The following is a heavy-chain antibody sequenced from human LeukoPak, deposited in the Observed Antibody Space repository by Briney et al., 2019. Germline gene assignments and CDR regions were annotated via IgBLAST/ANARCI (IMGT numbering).Heavy chain of an antibody. J-gene: IGHJ4*02. Sequence: GASVKVSCKASGYTFTSYGISWVRQAPGQGLEWMGWISAYSLNTNYAQNFQGRVTMTTDTSTSTAYMELRSLRSDDTAVYYCARDVYDILTGYVFDYWGQGTLVTVSS. CDR2: ISAYSLNT. CDR1: GYTFTSYG. D-gene: IGHD3-9*01. V-gene: IGHV1-18*01. CDR3: ARDVYDILTGYVFDY.